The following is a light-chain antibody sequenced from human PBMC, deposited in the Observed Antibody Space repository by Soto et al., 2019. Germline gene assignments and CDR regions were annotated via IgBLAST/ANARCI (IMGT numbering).Light chain of an antibody. CDR2: DNN. J-gene: IGLJ1*01. CDR1: NSNIGNNY. V-gene: IGLV1-51*01. Sequence: QSALAQPPSVSAAPGQRVTISCSGSNSNIGNNYVSWYQQLPGTAPKLLIYDNNKRPSGIPDRFSGAKSGTSATLDITGLQAGDEVDYYCGTRDSSRIGYVFGTGTKVTVL. CDR3: GTRDSSRIGYV.